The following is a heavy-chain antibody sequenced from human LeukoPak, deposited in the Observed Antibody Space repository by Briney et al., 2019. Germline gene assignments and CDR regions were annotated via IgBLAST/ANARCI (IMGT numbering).Heavy chain of an antibody. Sequence: GTVKVSCKASGYTFTAYYFHWLRHAPGQGLEWMGWIRPTSGVTNYAQKFQGRVTMTRDTSISTAYMELDRLSSDDTAVYFCARNGRGIYDYWGQGTLVT. CDR3: ARNGRGIYDY. D-gene: IGHD3-16*01. CDR2: IRPTSGVT. CDR1: GYTFTAYY. V-gene: IGHV1-2*02. J-gene: IGHJ4*02.